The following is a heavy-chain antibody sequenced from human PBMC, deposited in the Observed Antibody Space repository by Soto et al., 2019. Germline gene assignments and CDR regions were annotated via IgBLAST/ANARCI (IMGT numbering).Heavy chain of an antibody. CDR3: ARRRSWHDFDY. D-gene: IGHD1-26*01. V-gene: IGHV4-39*01. CDR1: GGSISSSSYY. Sequence: QLQLQESGPGLVKPSETLSLTCTVSGGSISSSSYYWGWIRQPPGKGLEWIGSIYYSGSTYYNPSLKSRVTISVDTSKNQFSLKLSSVTAADTAVYYCARRRSWHDFDYWGQGTLVTVSS. J-gene: IGHJ4*02. CDR2: IYYSGST.